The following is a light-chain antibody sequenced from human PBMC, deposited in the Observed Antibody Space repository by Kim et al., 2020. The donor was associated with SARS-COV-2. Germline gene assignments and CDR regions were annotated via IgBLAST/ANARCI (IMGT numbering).Light chain of an antibody. Sequence: QSVLTQPPSTSGTPGQRFTISCSGSSSNVGLHFVNWYQQLPGTAPKVFIYNDYQRPSGVPDRFSGSRSGTSASLAISGLQSEDEADYYCATWDVSLNGWVFGGGTQLTVL. V-gene: IGLV1-44*01. CDR1: SSNVGLHF. CDR3: ATWDVSLNGWV. CDR2: NDY. J-gene: IGLJ3*02.